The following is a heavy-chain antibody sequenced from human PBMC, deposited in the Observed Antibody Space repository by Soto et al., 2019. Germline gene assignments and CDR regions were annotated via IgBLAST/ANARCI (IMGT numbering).Heavy chain of an antibody. CDR3: AKFYGDLYYYYSVDV. Sequence: EVQLLESGGGLVKPGGSLRLSCAASGFTFSSYAMSWVRQAPGKGLEWVSAISGSGGSTYYADSVKGRFTISRDNSKNTMYLQLNSVGAEDTAVDYCAKFYGDLYYYYSVDVWGKGTTVTVSS. V-gene: IGHV3-23*01. D-gene: IGHD4-17*01. CDR2: ISGSGGST. J-gene: IGHJ6*03. CDR1: GFTFSSYA.